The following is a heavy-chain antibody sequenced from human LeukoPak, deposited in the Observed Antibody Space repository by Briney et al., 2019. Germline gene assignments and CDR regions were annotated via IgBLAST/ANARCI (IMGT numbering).Heavy chain of an antibody. V-gene: IGHV1-2*06. Sequence: ASVKVSCKASGGTFISYAISWVRQAPGQGLEWMGRINPNSGGTNYAQKFQGRVTMTRDTSISTAYMELSRLRSDDTAVYYCARSYGDYGNYYYYMDVWGKGTTVTVSS. J-gene: IGHJ6*03. D-gene: IGHD4-17*01. CDR1: GGTFISYA. CDR2: INPNSGGT. CDR3: ARSYGDYGNYYYYMDV.